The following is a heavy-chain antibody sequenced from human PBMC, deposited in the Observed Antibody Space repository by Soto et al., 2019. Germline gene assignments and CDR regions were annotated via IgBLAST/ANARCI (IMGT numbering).Heavy chain of an antibody. CDR2: IKSKTDGGTT. D-gene: IGHD2-21*02. J-gene: IGHJ6*02. Sequence: PGGSLRLSCAASGFTFSNAWMSWVRQAPGKGLEWVGRIKSKTDGGTTDYAAPVKGRFTISRDDSKNTLYLQMNSLKTEDTAVYYCTTEGVTSYYYYYYGMDVWGQGTTVTVSS. V-gene: IGHV3-15*01. CDR1: GFTFSNAW. CDR3: TTEGVTSYYYYYYGMDV.